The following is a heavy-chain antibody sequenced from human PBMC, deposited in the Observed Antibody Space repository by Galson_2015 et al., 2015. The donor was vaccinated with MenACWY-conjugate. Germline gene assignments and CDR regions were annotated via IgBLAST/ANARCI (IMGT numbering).Heavy chain of an antibody. Sequence: CAISGDSVSSNSAAWTWIRQSPSRGLEWLGRTYYRSRWHNDYAGSVKSRITINPDTSRNQLSLQLSSVTPEDTAVYYCARGVTRTSGTINWYFDFWGRGTLVTVSS. CDR2: TYYRSRWHN. CDR1: GDSVSSNSAA. V-gene: IGHV6-1*01. D-gene: IGHD6-13*01. CDR3: ARGVTRTSGTINWYFDF. J-gene: IGHJ2*01.